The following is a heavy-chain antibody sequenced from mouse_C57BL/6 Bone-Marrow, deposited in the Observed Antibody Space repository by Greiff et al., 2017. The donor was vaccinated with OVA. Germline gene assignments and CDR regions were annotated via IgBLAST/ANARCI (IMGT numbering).Heavy chain of an antibody. J-gene: IGHJ1*03. CDR2: IHPNSGST. Sequence: QVQLKQPGAELVKPGASVKLSCKASGYTFTSYWMHWVKQRPGQGLEWIGMIHPNSGSTNYNEKFKSKATLTVDKSSSTAYMQLSSLTSEDSAVYYCARSSIVPRYWYFDVWGTGTTVTVSS. D-gene: IGHD2-5*01. CDR3: ARSSIVPRYWYFDV. V-gene: IGHV1-64*01. CDR1: GYTFTSYW.